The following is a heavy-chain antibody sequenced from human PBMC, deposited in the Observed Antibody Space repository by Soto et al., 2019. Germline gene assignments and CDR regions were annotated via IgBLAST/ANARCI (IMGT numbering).Heavy chain of an antibody. J-gene: IGHJ6*02. V-gene: IGHV3-49*03. D-gene: IGHD6-13*01. CDR2: IRSKAYGGTT. CDR1: GFTFGDYA. CDR3: TRVVAAVYYYYGMDV. Sequence: GGSLRLSCTASGFTFGDYAMSWFRQAPGKGLEWVGFIRSKAYGGTTEYAASVKGRFTITRDDSKSIAYLQMNSLKTEDTAVYYCTRVVAAVYYYYGMDVWGQETTVTVSS.